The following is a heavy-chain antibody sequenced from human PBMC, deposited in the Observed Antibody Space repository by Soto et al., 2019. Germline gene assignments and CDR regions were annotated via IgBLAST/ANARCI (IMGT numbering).Heavy chain of an antibody. Sequence: GSQRLSYAASGFNFSNFVMSWVRHIPGKGLHWVSGITGSGGRAYYADTVKGRFTISRDNSKNTLFLHMGRLRAEDTAMYYCATKARVTNYLYYGMDVWGLGTTVTVSS. J-gene: IGHJ6*02. CDR1: GFNFSNFV. D-gene: IGHD2-21*02. CDR2: ITGSGGRA. CDR3: ATKARVTNYLYYGMDV. V-gene: IGHV3-23*01.